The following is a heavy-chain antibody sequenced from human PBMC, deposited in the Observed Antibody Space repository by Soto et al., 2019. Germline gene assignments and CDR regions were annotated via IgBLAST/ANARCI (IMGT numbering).Heavy chain of an antibody. CDR1: GFTFDDYA. V-gene: IGHV3-9*01. D-gene: IGHD3-22*01. J-gene: IGHJ5*02. CDR3: VQGHDSSARGWFDP. Sequence: EVQLVESGGGLVQPGRSLRLSCAASGFTFDDYAMHWVRQAPGKGLEWVSGISWNSGSIGYADSVKGRFTISRDNAKNSLYVQMNSLRAEDTALYYCVQGHDSSARGWFDPWGQGTLVTVSS. CDR2: ISWNSGSI.